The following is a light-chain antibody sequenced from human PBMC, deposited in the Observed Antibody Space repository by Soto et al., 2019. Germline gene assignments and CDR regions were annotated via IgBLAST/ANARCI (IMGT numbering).Light chain of an antibody. CDR2: SSS. CDR3: QHRHNSPPT. Sequence: EIVLTQSPGTLSLSPGERATLSCRASQSVSGSLAWYQQKPGQSPRLLIYSSSNRATGIPARFSGSGSGKDFTLTISSLEPEDFAVYYCQHRHNSPPTFGGGTKVDIK. V-gene: IGKV3-11*01. CDR1: QSVSGS. J-gene: IGKJ4*01.